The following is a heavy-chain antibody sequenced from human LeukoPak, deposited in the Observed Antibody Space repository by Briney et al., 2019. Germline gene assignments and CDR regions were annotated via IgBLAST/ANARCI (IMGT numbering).Heavy chain of an antibody. CDR2: IYTSGST. J-gene: IGHJ3*02. CDR3: ARRYQLLSGDAFDI. Sequence: PSETLSLTCTVSGGSISSYYWRWIRQPAGKGLEWIGRIYTSGSTNYNPSLKSRVTMSVDTSKNQFSLKLSSGTAADTAVYYCARRYQLLSGDAFDIWGQGTMVTVSS. CDR1: GGSISSYY. D-gene: IGHD2-2*01. V-gene: IGHV4-4*07.